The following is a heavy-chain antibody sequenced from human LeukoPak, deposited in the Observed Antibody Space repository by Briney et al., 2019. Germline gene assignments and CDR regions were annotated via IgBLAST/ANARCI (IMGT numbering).Heavy chain of an antibody. D-gene: IGHD2-2*01. CDR3: ARGVAVVVPAAMGY. J-gene: IGHJ4*02. Sequence: ASVKVSCKASGYTFTGYYMHWVRQAPGQGLEWMGWINPNSGGTNYAQKFQGRVTMTRDTSISTAYMEVSRLRSDDTAVYYCARGVAVVVPAAMGYWGQGTLVTVSS. V-gene: IGHV1-2*02. CDR2: INPNSGGT. CDR1: GYTFTGYY.